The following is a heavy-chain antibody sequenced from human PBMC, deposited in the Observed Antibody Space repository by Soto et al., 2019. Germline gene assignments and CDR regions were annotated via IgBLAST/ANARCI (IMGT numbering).Heavy chain of an antibody. Sequence: SETLSLTCTVSGGSVSSGGYYWSWIRQHPGTGLEWIGYIYYSGTTYFNPSLKSRASISLDTSKNEFSLKLTSVTAADTAVYYCARRALPQCINGVCYKDGFWDYWGQGALVTVSS. CDR2: IYYSGTT. V-gene: IGHV4-31*03. D-gene: IGHD2-8*01. J-gene: IGHJ4*02. CDR1: GGSVSSGGYY. CDR3: ARRALPQCINGVCYKDGFWDY.